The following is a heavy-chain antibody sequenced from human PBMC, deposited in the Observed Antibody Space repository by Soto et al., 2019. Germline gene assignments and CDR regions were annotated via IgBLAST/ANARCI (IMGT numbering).Heavy chain of an antibody. V-gene: IGHV1-2*04. CDR3: ARDPSVGYYYGSGSWGYYYGMDV. Sequence: WASVKVSCKASGYTFTGYYMHWVRQAPGQGLEWMGWINPNSGGTNYAQKFQGWVTMTRDTSISTAYMELSRLRSDDTAVYYCARDPSVGYYYGSGSWGYYYGMDVWGQGTTVTVSS. CDR1: GYTFTGYY. D-gene: IGHD3-10*01. J-gene: IGHJ6*02. CDR2: INPNSGGT.